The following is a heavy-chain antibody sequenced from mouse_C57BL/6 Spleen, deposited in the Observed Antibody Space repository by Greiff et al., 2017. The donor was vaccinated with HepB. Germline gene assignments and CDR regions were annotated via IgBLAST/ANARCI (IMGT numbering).Heavy chain of an antibody. V-gene: IGHV1-53*01. CDR1: GYTFTSYW. D-gene: IGHD2-5*01. Sequence: VQLQQSGTELVKPGASVKLSCKASGYTFTSYWMHWVKQRPGQGLEWIGNINPSNGGTNYNEKFKSKATLTVDKSSSTAYMQLSSLTSEDSAVYYCARPDYSNYGAMDYWGQGTSVTVSS. J-gene: IGHJ4*01. CDR2: INPSNGGT. CDR3: ARPDYSNYGAMDY.